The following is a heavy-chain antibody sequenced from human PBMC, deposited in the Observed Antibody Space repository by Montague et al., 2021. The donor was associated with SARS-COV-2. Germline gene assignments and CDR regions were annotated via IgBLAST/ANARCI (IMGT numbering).Heavy chain of an antibody. CDR2: IYYSGST. V-gene: IGHV4-59*01. Sequence: SETLSLTCTVSGGSISSYYWSWIRQPPGKGLEWIGCIYYSGSTNYNPSLKSRVTISVDTSKNQFSLKLSSVTAADTAVYYCARIWYSSGYQGIYYLDYWGQGTLVTVSS. D-gene: IGHD3-22*01. CDR1: GGSISSYY. J-gene: IGHJ4*02. CDR3: ARIWYSSGYQGIYYLDY.